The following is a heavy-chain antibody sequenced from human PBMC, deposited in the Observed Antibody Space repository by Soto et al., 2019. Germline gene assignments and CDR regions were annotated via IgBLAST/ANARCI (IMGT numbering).Heavy chain of an antibody. CDR3: ASSPYSFYYDSSSYRSGAFDI. CDR2: IYPGDSDT. Sequence: LGESLRIWCKASGYSCTIRWIAWVGQMPGKGLDWMGIIYPGDSDTRYSPSFQGQVTISADMSITTAYLQWSSLRASDTAIYYCASSPYSFYYDSSSYRSGAFDIWGQGTMVTVS. J-gene: IGHJ3*02. V-gene: IGHV5-51*01. D-gene: IGHD3-22*01. CDR1: GYSCTIRW.